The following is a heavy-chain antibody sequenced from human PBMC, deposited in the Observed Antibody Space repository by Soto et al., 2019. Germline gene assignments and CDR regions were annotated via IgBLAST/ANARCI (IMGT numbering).Heavy chain of an antibody. J-gene: IGHJ3*02. V-gene: IGHV3-15*01. CDR3: TTERCTGTNCYVKNAFDS. D-gene: IGHD2-2*01. CDR1: RCTFNDAC. CDR2: IKTKTDGGTT. Sequence: LRLSCSASRCTFNDACMTWVSQAPGKGLEWVGRIKTKTDGGTTDYAAPVKGRFTISRDDSKNTVYLQMNSLKIEDTGVYYCTTERCTGTNCYVKNAFDSWGQGTMVTVS.